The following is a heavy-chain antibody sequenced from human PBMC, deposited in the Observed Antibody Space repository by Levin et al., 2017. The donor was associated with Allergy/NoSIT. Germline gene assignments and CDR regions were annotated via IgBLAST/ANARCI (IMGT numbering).Heavy chain of an antibody. CDR1: GFTFSGYA. J-gene: IGHJ4*02. Sequence: GGSLRLSCAGSGFTFSGYAMSWVRQAPGKGLEWVAVISGSSTSTYYAESVKGRFIISRDNSKNTVYLQMDSLRAEDTAVYYCAKNRWELDHWGQGTQVTVSS. D-gene: IGHD1-26*01. V-gene: IGHV3-23*01. CDR2: ISGSSTST. CDR3: AKNRWELDH.